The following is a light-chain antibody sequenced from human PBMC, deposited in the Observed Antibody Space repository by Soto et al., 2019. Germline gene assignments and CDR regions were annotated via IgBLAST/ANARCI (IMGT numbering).Light chain of an antibody. V-gene: IGKV3-20*01. CDR2: GAS. J-gene: IGKJ1*01. Sequence: SVLTQSPGTLSLSPGESATLSCRASQSVSSTFLAWYQHKPGQSPRLLIYGASTRATGIPDRFSGSGSGTDFSLTISRLEPEDSAVYYCHQYGSALKWTFGQGTKVEIK. CDR3: HQYGSALKWT. CDR1: QSVSSTF.